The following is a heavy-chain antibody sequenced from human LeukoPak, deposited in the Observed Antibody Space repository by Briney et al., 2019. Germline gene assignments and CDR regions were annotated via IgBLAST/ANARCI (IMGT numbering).Heavy chain of an antibody. J-gene: IGHJ4*02. CDR2: ITGSDGTT. D-gene: IGHD3-9*01. CDR1: GFTFSTFD. V-gene: IGHV3-23*01. CDR3: VKGAWLDY. Sequence: GGSLRLTCAASGFTFSTFDMSWVRQAPGKGLEWVSLITGSDGTTYFADSVRGRFTVSKDNSKNTLYLQMNSLRDEDTAIYHCVKGAWLDYWGQGALVSVSS.